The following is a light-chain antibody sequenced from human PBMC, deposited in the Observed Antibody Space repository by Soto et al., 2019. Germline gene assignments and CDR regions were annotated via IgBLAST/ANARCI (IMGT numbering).Light chain of an antibody. CDR2: AAS. V-gene: IGKV1-39*01. CDR3: QQSYNTPPT. J-gene: IGKJ1*01. CDR1: QSISRN. Sequence: DIQMTQSPSSLSASVGDRVTLTCRASQSISRNLNWYQQKQGKAPKLLIYAASSLQSGVPSRFSGSGSGTDFTLTISSLQHEDFVTYYCQQSYNTPPTFGQGTKVEIK.